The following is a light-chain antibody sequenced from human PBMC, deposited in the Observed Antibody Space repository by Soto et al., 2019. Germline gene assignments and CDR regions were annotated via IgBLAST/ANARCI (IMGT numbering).Light chain of an antibody. Sequence: DTQMTQSPSSLSASVGDRVTITCRASQNINIYVNWYQQKPGGAPKLLIYAAATLQTGVPLRFSGSGSGTNFTFTISSLQAEDFAICYCQQSYSVPFTFGPGTRVDLK. J-gene: IGKJ3*01. CDR1: QNINIY. CDR3: QQSYSVPFT. V-gene: IGKV1-39*01. CDR2: AAA.